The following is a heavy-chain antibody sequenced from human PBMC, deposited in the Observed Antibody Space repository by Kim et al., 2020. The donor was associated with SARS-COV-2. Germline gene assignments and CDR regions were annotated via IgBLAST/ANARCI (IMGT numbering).Heavy chain of an antibody. J-gene: IGHJ2*01. V-gene: IGHV4-39*01. CDR2: IYYSGST. Sequence: SETLSLTCTVSGGSISSSSYYWGWIRQPPGKGLEWIGSIYYSGSTYYNPSLKSRVTISVDTSKNQFSLKLSSVTAADTAVYYCARHGESAYWYFDLWGRG. CDR1: GGSISSSSYY. CDR3: ARHGESAYWYFDL. D-gene: IGHD3-3*01.